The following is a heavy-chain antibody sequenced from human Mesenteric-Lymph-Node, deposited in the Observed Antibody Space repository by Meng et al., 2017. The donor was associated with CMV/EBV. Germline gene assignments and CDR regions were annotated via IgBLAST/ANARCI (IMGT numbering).Heavy chain of an antibody. V-gene: IGHV3-30*02. J-gene: IGHJ3*01. Sequence: GGSLRLSCAASGFTFSNYGMHWVRQAPGKGLEWVAFIRYDGSNKYSADSVKGRFNISRDNSKNTLYLQMNSLRAEDTAVYYCAKDRLSMTTVTTSAFDVWGQGTMVTVSS. D-gene: IGHD4-17*01. CDR2: IRYDGSNK. CDR1: GFTFSNYG. CDR3: AKDRLSMTTVTTSAFDV.